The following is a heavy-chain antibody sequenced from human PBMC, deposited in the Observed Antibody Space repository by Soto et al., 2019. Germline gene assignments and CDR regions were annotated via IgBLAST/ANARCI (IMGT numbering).Heavy chain of an antibody. CDR2: ISGDGGTT. CDR1: GFIFGSYA. CDR3: AKEPLAQGSGWYADL. V-gene: IGHV3-23*01. J-gene: IGHJ5*02. Sequence: WGPLRLSCAASGFIFGSYAMSCVRQAPGKGPQWVSAISGDGGTTYYADSVKGRFTISRDNSRNTLYLQMNSLRAEDTAVYYCAKEPLAQGSGWYADLWGQGTPVTVSS. D-gene: IGHD6-19*01.